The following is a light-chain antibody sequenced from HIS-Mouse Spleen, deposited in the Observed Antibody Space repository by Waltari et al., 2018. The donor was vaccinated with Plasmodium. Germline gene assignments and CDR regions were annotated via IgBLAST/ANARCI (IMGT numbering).Light chain of an antibody. V-gene: IGLV3-10*01. CDR3: YSTDSSGNHRV. J-gene: IGLJ3*02. CDR2: EDS. Sequence: SYELTQPPSVSVSPGQTARLTCPGDALPKKYAYWYQQKSGQAPVLVISEDSKRPSGIPERFSGSSSGTIATLTISGAQVEYEADYYCYSTDSSGNHRVFGGGTKLTVL. CDR1: ALPKKY.